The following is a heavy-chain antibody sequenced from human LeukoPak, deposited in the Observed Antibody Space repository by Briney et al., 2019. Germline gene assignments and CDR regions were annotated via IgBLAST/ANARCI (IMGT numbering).Heavy chain of an antibody. Sequence: SETLSLTCAVSGDSVSSSNYYWSWIRQPPGKGLEWIGTVSYSGTTYYSPSLKSRVTISVDTSKNQFSLRLTSVTAADTALYYCAKLTCSSTFCPLDYWGQGTLVTVSS. D-gene: IGHD2-2*01. CDR1: GDSVSSSNYY. V-gene: IGHV4-39*01. CDR2: VSYSGTT. CDR3: AKLTCSSTFCPLDY. J-gene: IGHJ4*02.